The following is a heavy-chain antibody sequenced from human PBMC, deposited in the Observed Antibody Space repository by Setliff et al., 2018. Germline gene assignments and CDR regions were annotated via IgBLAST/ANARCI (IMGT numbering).Heavy chain of an antibody. Sequence: PGGSLRLSCAASGFTFSTYGLNWVRQAPGKGLEWISYLNNDGTTIYYADSVRGRFTISRDNSKNTLYLQMNSLRAEDTAVYYCANQITVVFSWFDPWGQGTLVTVSS. CDR3: ANQITVVFSWFDP. D-gene: IGHD3-22*01. CDR2: LNNDGTTI. J-gene: IGHJ5*02. CDR1: GFTFSTYG. V-gene: IGHV3-48*01.